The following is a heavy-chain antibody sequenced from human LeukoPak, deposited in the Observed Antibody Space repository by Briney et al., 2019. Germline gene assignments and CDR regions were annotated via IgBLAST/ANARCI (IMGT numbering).Heavy chain of an antibody. CDR1: GGPFSGYY. Sequence: SETLSLTCAVYGGPFSGYYWSWIRQPPGKGLEWIGEINHSGSTNYNPSLKSRVTISVDTSKNQFSLKLSSVTAADTAVYYCARVCGDRGGRNFDYWGQGTLVTVSS. CDR2: INHSGST. CDR3: ARVCGDRGGRNFDY. J-gene: IGHJ4*02. D-gene: IGHD2-2*01. V-gene: IGHV4-34*01.